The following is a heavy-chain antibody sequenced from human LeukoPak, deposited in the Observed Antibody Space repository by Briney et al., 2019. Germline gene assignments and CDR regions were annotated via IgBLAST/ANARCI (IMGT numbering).Heavy chain of an antibody. CDR2: IKPSDGST. V-gene: IGHV1-46*01. J-gene: IGHJ4*02. CDR3: ARRWCSSTSCQFDY. CDR1: GYTFTSYY. Sequence: ASVKVSCKASGYTFTSYYMHWVRQAPGQGLEWMGIIKPSDGSTSYAQNFQGRVTMTRDTSTSTVYMELSSLRSDDTAVYYCARRWCSSTSCQFDYWGQGTLVTVSS. D-gene: IGHD2-2*01.